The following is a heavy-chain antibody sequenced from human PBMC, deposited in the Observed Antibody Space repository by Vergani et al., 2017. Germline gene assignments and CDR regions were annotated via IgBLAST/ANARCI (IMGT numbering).Heavy chain of an antibody. V-gene: IGHV3-30*02. CDR3: ARGERCCSWYDYHYGLDV. D-gene: IGHD6-13*01. CDR1: GFSFDSLG. CDR2: IRYDGTNT. Sequence: QVQLVESGGGVVQRGGSLRLSCVSSGFSFDSLGMYWVRQAPGKGLEWLTAIRYDGTNTYYGDSVTGRFIISRDNSKNTLYLEMNSLRPEDTGVYYCARGERCCSWYDYHYGLDVWGQGTTVTVSS. J-gene: IGHJ6*02.